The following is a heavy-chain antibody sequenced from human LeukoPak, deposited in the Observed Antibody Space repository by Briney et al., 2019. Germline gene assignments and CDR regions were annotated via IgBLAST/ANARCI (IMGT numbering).Heavy chain of an antibody. D-gene: IGHD1-26*01. CDR3: ATDGPVGATHDY. V-gene: IGHV3-21*01. CDR2: ISSSSSYI. J-gene: IGHJ4*02. Sequence: PGGSLRLSCAASGFTFSSYGMSWVRQAPGKGLEWVSSISSSSSYIYYADSVKGRFTISRDNAKNSLYLQMNSLRAEDTAVYYCATDGPVGATHDYWGQGTLVTVSS. CDR1: GFTFSSYG.